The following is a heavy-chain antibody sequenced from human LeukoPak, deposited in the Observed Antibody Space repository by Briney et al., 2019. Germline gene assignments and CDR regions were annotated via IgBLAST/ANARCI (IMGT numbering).Heavy chain of an antibody. Sequence: GGPLSLSCAALGLAFISSAWTWFRQAPGKGRKYFSAITNNGGYTYYANSVKGRFTISRDNSKNTLYLQMGSLRTEDTAVYYCAGAYPDGFYDYWGQGTLVTVSS. CDR2: ITNNGGYT. CDR3: AGAYPDGFYDY. CDR1: GLAFISSA. D-gene: IGHD3-22*01. J-gene: IGHJ4*02. V-gene: IGHV3-64*01.